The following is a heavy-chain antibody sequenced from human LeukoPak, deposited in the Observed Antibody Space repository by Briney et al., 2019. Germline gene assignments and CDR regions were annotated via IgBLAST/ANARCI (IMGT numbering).Heavy chain of an antibody. CDR3: ARDLVSYLTQRGYSGYPGSSGGDY. D-gene: IGHD5-12*01. CDR2: IKQDGSEK. J-gene: IGHJ4*02. CDR1: GFTFSNYW. Sequence: GGSLRLSCAASGFTFSNYWMGWVRQAPGKGLEWVANIKQDGSEKRYVDPVKGRFTISRGNAKSSLYLQMNSLRAEDTAVYYCARDLVSYLTQRGYSGYPGSSGGDYWGQGTLVTVSS. V-gene: IGHV3-7*01.